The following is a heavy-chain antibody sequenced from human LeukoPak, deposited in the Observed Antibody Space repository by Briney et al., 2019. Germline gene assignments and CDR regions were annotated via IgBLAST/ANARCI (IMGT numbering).Heavy chain of an antibody. CDR1: GFSFSHYA. CDR3: ARVGCGGDCYHFDY. CDR2: IKQDGSEK. J-gene: IGHJ4*02. Sequence: GGSLRLSCVSSGFSFSHYAMSWVRQAPGKGLEWVANIKQDGSEKYYVDSVKGRFTISRDNAKNSLYLQMNSLRAEDTAVYYCARVGCGGDCYHFDYWGQGTLVTVSS. D-gene: IGHD2-21*02. V-gene: IGHV3-7*01.